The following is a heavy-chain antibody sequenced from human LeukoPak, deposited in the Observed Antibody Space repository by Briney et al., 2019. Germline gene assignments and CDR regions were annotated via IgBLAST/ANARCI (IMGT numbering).Heavy chain of an antibody. J-gene: IGHJ6*02. CDR3: ARDRKTARLGYYYYGMDV. D-gene: IGHD1-1*01. CDR1: GYTFTSYG. Sequence: GASVKVSCKASGYTFTSYGISWVRQAPGQGLEWMGWISAYNGNTNYAQKLQDRVTMTTDTSTSIAYMELRSLRSDDTAVYYCARDRKTARLGYYYYGMDVWGQGTTVTVSS. CDR2: ISAYNGNT. V-gene: IGHV1-18*01.